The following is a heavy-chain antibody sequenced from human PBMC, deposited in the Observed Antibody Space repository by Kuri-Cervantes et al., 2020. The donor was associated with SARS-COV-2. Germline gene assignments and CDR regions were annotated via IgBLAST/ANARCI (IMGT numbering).Heavy chain of an antibody. Sequence: GESLKISCAASGSIFSSYWMSWIRQAPGSGLEWVANIKQRGNEKYYVDSVKGRFTISRDNAQNSLYLEMNSLRGEDTAVYYCARESRYVYGEFDFWGQGTLVTVSS. J-gene: IGHJ4*02. CDR2: IKQRGNEK. CDR1: GSIFSSYW. CDR3: ARESRYVYGEFDF. D-gene: IGHD5-18*01. V-gene: IGHV3-7*03.